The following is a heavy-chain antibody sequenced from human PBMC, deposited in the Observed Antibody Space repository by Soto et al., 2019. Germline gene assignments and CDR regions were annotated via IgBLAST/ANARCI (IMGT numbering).Heavy chain of an antibody. Sequence: GESLKISCKGSGYSFTSYWIGWVRQMPGKGLEWMGIIYPGDSDTRYSPSFQGQVTISADKSISTAYLQWSSLKASDTAMYYCARYVFRFLEWPKNWFDPWGQGTLVTVSS. CDR1: GYSFTSYW. CDR2: IYPGDSDT. V-gene: IGHV5-51*01. CDR3: ARYVFRFLEWPKNWFDP. J-gene: IGHJ5*02. D-gene: IGHD3-3*01.